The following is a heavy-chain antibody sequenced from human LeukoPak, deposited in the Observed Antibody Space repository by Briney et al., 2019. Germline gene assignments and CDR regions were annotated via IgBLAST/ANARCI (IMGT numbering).Heavy chain of an antibody. V-gene: IGHV4-59*12. CDR2: IYYSGTT. Sequence: PSETLSLTCTVSGDSITNYYWSWIRQAPGTGLEWMGDIYYSGTTKYNPSLKSRVTISVDTSKNQFSLNLRSVTAADTAVYYCARVVVVVPATTPFDPWGQGTLVTVSS. CDR1: GDSITNYY. J-gene: IGHJ5*02. D-gene: IGHD2-2*01. CDR3: ARVVVVVPATTPFDP.